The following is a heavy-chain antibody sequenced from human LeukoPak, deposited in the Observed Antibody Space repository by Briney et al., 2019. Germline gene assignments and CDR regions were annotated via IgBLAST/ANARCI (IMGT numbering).Heavy chain of an antibody. J-gene: IGHJ4*02. Sequence: GGPLRLSCAASGFTFTTYWLSWVRQAPGKGLEWVANINQGGSKIYYVASAKIRVIISRDNPKNSLSLQMNSLRAEDTAVYYCVRDRRRDDVLTGSFSDWGQGTLVTVSS. CDR2: INQGGSKI. CDR3: VRDRRRDDVLTGSFSD. D-gene: IGHD3-9*01. CDR1: GFTFTTYW. V-gene: IGHV3-7*01.